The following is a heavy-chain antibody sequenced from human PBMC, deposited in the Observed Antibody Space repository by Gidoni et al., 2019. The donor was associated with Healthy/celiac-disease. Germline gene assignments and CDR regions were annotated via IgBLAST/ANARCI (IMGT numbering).Heavy chain of an antibody. D-gene: IGHD6-19*01. J-gene: IGHJ5*02. CDR3: ARFVAVAVDNWFDP. Sequence: QVQRGQSGAEVKKPGSSVKVSCTASGGTVSSYAIRWVRQAPGQGLDWMVGIIPIFGTANYVQKFQGRVTITADKSTSTAYMELSSLRSEDTAVYYCARFVAVAVDNWFDPWGQGTLVTVSS. CDR1: GGTVSSYA. CDR2: IIPIFGTA. V-gene: IGHV1-69*06.